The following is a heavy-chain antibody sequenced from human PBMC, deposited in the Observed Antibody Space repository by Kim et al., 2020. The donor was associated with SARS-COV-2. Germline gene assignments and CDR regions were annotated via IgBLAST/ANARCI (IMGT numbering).Heavy chain of an antibody. CDR2: INHSGST. J-gene: IGHJ4*02. CDR3: ARGRRYSSSPSKLHFDY. V-gene: IGHV4-34*01. CDR1: GGSFSGYY. D-gene: IGHD6-13*01. Sequence: SETLSLTCAVYGGSFSGYYWSWIRQPPGKGLEWIGEINHSGSTNYNPSLKSRVTISVDTSKNQFSLKLSSVTAADTAVYYCARGRRYSSSPSKLHFDYWGQGTLVTVSS.